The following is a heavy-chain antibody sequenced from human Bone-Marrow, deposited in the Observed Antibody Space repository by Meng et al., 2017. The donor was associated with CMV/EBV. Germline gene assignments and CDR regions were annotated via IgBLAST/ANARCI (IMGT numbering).Heavy chain of an antibody. D-gene: IGHD2-2*01. CDR1: GFTFGDYA. Sequence: GGSLRLSCTASGFTFGDYAMSWVRQAPGKGLEWVGFIRSKAYGGTTEYAASVKGRFTISRDDSKSIAYLQMNSLKTEDTAVYYCTSQYLRNGMDGWGQGTTVTVSS. J-gene: IGHJ6*02. CDR3: TSQYLRNGMDG. CDR2: IRSKAYGGTT. V-gene: IGHV3-49*04.